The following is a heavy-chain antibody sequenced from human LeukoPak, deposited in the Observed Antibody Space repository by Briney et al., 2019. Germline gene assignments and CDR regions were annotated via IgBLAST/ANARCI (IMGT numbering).Heavy chain of an antibody. Sequence: SETLSLTCTVSGGSISSYYWSWIRQPPGKGLEWIGYIYYSGSTNYNPSLKSRVTISVDTSKNQFSLKLSSVTAADTAVYYCARVDYVWGSYRYDAFDIWGQGTMVTVSS. J-gene: IGHJ3*02. CDR1: GGSISSYY. CDR2: IYYSGST. V-gene: IGHV4-59*01. D-gene: IGHD3-16*02. CDR3: ARVDYVWGSYRYDAFDI.